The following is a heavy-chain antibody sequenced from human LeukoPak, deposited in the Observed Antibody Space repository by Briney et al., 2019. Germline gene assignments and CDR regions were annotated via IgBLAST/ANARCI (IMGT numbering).Heavy chain of an antibody. Sequence: GGSLRLSCAASGFTFSSYAMNWVRQAPGNGLEWVSVISGSGSSTYYADSVKGRFTISRDNSKNTLYLQMNGLRAEDTAVYYCAKGVSYYYYYAMDVWGQGTTVTVSS. CDR3: AKGVSYYYYYAMDV. CDR2: ISGSGSST. J-gene: IGHJ6*02. V-gene: IGHV3-23*01. CDR1: GFTFSSYA.